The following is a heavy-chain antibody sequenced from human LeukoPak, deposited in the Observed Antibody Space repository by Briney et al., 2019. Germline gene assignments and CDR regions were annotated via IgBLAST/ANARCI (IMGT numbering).Heavy chain of an antibody. D-gene: IGHD3-10*01. Sequence: GGSLRLSCAASGFTFSSYSMNWVRQASGKGLEWVSGITDNGRKTYYADSVKGRFSISRDNSKNTLYLQMSDLRAEDAAVYYCAKITVATTPNYWGQGTLVTVSS. CDR2: ITDNGRKT. V-gene: IGHV3-23*01. CDR3: AKITVATTPNY. J-gene: IGHJ4*02. CDR1: GFTFSSYS.